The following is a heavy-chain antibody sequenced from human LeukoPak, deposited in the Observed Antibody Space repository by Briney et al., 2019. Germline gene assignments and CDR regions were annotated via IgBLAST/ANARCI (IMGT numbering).Heavy chain of an antibody. V-gene: IGHV1-24*01. J-gene: IGHJ6*02. D-gene: IGHD6-13*01. CDR1: GYTLTELS. Sequence: GASVKVSCKVSGYTLTELSMFWVRQAPGKGLEWMGSFDPEDGKTVYAQKFQGRVTMTVDTSTDTAYMELSSLRSEDTAVYYCATGYLVTAGLMDVWGQGTTVTVSS. CDR3: ATGYLVTAGLMDV. CDR2: FDPEDGKT.